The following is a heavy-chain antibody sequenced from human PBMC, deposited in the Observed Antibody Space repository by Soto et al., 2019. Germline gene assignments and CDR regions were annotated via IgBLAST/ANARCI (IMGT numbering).Heavy chain of an antibody. CDR3: AILATTSAFDI. V-gene: IGHV3-23*01. J-gene: IGHJ3*02. CDR2: ISGSGGST. CDR1: GCTFSTYA. Sequence: AGGSLRPSCEVSGCTFSTYAMSWVRQAPGKGLEWVSAISGSGGSTRYADSVKGRFTISRDNSKNTLYLQMNSLSAEDTAVYYCAILATTSAFDIWGQGTMVTVSS.